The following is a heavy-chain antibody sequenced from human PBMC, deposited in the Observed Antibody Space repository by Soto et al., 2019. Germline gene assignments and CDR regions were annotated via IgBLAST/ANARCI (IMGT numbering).Heavy chain of an antibody. CDR1: GLTVSHCW. CDR2: LDQGGGET. CDR3: ARPILIRYFDN. J-gene: IGHJ4*02. D-gene: IGHD3-3*02. V-gene: IGHV3-7*01. Sequence: PGGSLRVSCGASGLTVSHCWMSWVRQARGKGVVGVSFLDQGGGETHYTDSVQVRFTVSRDNAKSSVFLELQSLRVEDTAMYFCARPILIRYFDNWGQGTQVTVSS.